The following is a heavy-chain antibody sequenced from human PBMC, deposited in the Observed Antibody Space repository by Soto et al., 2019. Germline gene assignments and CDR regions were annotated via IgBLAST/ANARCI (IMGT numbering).Heavy chain of an antibody. CDR2: TKRKTDGGTT. Sequence: ESGGGLVKPGGSLRLSCAASGFTFSNAWMIWVRQAPGKGLEWVGRTKRKTDGGTTDYAAPVKGRFTISRDDSKNTVYLQMNSLKTEDTAVYYCSRGYYDSSGTYHGDDAFDIWGQGTMVTVSS. CDR3: SRGYYDSSGTYHGDDAFDI. V-gene: IGHV3-15*01. CDR1: GFTFSNAW. J-gene: IGHJ3*02. D-gene: IGHD3-22*01.